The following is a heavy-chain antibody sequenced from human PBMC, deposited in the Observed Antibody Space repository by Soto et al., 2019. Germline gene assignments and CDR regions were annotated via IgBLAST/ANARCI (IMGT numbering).Heavy chain of an antibody. Sequence: LSLPCAASGFTFSSYVMSWVRQAPGKGLEWVSAITGSGGDTYYADSVKGRFTMSRDNSRNTLFLQINSLRAEDTALYYCAKGSASTRPYFFDYWGRGTLVTVSS. V-gene: IGHV3-23*01. CDR1: GFTFSSYV. D-gene: IGHD6-6*01. CDR2: ITGSGGDT. CDR3: AKGSASTRPYFFDY. J-gene: IGHJ4*02.